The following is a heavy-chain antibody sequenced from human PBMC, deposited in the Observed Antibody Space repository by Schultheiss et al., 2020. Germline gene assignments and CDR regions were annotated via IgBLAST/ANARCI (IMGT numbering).Heavy chain of an antibody. CDR1: GGSISSSNW. D-gene: IGHD3-10*01. J-gene: IGHJ4*02. CDR2: INHSGST. V-gene: IGHV4-4*02. Sequence: SETLSLTCAVSGGSISSSNWWSWVRQPPGKGLEWIGEINHSGSTNYNPSLKSRVTISVDMSKNQFSLKLRSVTAADTAIYYCARYYNGDYLDYWGQGTLVTVSS. CDR3: ARYYNGDYLDY.